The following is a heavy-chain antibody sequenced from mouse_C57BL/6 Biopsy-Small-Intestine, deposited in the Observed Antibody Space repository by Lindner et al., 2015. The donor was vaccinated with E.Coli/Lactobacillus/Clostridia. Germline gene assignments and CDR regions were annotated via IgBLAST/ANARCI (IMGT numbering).Heavy chain of an antibody. CDR1: GITFTSSW. J-gene: IGHJ4*01. V-gene: IGHV1-5*01. D-gene: IGHD1-1*01. CDR3: SSPYYYGTSYFAMDY. CDR2: IYPGNTDT. Sequence: VQLQESGTVLARPGASVKMSCKTSGITFTSSWMHWVKQRPGQGLEWIGAIYPGNTDTSYNQNFKGKAKLTAVTSANTAYMELSSLTDEDSAVYYCSSPYYYGTSYFAMDYWGQGTSVTVSS.